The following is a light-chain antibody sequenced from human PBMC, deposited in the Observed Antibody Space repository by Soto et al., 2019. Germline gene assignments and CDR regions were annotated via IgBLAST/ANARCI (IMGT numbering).Light chain of an antibody. J-gene: IGKJ5*01. V-gene: IGKV3-11*01. CDR1: QSVNSY. CDR2: DVS. Sequence: EIVLTQSPATLSLSPGERATLSCRASQSVNSYLAWYQQKPGQAPRLLIYDVSNRATGIPARFSGSGSGTDFSLTISSLEPEDFAVYYCQQRSNWPHITFGPGTLLEIK. CDR3: QQRSNWPHIT.